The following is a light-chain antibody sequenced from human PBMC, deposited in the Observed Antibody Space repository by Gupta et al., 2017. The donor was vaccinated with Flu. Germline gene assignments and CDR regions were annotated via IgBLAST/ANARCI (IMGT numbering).Light chain of an antibody. CDR1: QSVSSSY. CDR3: QQYGSSPRIT. CDR2: GAS. V-gene: IGKV3-20*01. J-gene: IGKJ3*01. Sequence: EIVLTQSPGTLSLSPGERATLSCRASQSVSSSYLAWYQQKPGQAPRLLIYGASSRATGIPDRFSGSGYGTDFTLTISRREPEDFAVYYCQQYGSSPRITFGHGTKVDIK.